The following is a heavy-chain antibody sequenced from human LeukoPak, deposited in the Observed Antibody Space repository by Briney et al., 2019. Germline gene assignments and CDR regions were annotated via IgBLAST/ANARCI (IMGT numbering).Heavy chain of an antibody. Sequence: GGSLRLSCVASGFTFSRSWMNWVRQAPGKGLEWVSSISSSSSYIYYADSVKGRFTISRDNAKNSLYLQMNSLRAEDTAVYYCARDSLRLGSSDWFDPWGQGTLVTVSS. CDR3: ARDSLRLGSSDWFDP. CDR1: GFTFSRSW. D-gene: IGHD3-16*01. J-gene: IGHJ5*02. V-gene: IGHV3-21*01. CDR2: ISSSSSYI.